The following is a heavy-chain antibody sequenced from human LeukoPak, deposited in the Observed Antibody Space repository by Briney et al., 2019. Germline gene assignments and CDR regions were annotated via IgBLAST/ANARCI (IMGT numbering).Heavy chain of an antibody. CDR3: ASDPKDSSGWSMFDP. J-gene: IGHJ5*02. V-gene: IGHV1-69*13. CDR2: IIPIFGTA. Sequence: SVKVSCKASGGTLSSYAISWVRQAPGQGLEWMGGIIPIFGTANYAQKFQGRVTITADESTSTAYMELSSLRSEDTAVYYCASDPKDSSGWSMFDPWGQGTLVTVSS. CDR1: GGTLSSYA. D-gene: IGHD6-19*01.